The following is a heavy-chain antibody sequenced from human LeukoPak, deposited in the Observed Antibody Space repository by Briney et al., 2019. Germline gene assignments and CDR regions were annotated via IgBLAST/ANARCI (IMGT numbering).Heavy chain of an antibody. Sequence: PGGSLRLSCAASGFTFSSYAMSWVRQAPGKGLEWVSAISGSGGSIYYADSVKGRFTISRDNSKNTLYLQMNSLRAEDTAVYYCAKSHLPSYGDSYDYWGQGTLVTVSS. D-gene: IGHD4-17*01. V-gene: IGHV3-23*01. J-gene: IGHJ4*02. CDR2: ISGSGGSI. CDR3: AKSHLPSYGDSYDY. CDR1: GFTFSSYA.